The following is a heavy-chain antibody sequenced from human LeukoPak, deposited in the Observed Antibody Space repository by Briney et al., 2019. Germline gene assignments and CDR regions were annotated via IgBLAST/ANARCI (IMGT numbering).Heavy chain of an antibody. CDR3: ARESGTLYGSGSIGAFDI. Sequence: PGRSLRLSCAASGFTFSSYSTNWVRQAPGKGLEWVSSISSSSSYIYYADSVKGRFTISRDNAKNSLYLQMNSLRAEDTAVYYCARESGTLYGSGSIGAFDIWGQGTMVTVSS. V-gene: IGHV3-21*01. CDR2: ISSSSSYI. D-gene: IGHD3-10*01. CDR1: GFTFSSYS. J-gene: IGHJ3*02.